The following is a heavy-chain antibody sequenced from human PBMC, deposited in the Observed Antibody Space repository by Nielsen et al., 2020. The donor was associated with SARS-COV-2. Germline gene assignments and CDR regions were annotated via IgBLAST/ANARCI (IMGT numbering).Heavy chain of an antibody. V-gene: IGHV3-11*05. J-gene: IGHJ6*02. CDR3: ARGKVAAAGTGTDYYYYGMDV. CDR1: GFTFSDYY. CDR2: ISSSSSYT. D-gene: IGHD6-13*01. Sequence: GESLKISCAASGFTFSDYYMSWIRQAPGKGLEWVSYISSSSSYTNYADSVKGRFTISRDNAKNSLYLQMNSLRAEDTAVYYCARGKVAAAGTGTDYYYYGMDVWGQGTTVTVSS.